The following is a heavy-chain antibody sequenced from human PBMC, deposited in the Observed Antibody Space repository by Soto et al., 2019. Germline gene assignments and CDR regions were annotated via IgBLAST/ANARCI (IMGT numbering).Heavy chain of an antibody. J-gene: IGHJ3*02. CDR1: GFTFSSYS. V-gene: IGHV3-21*01. CDR3: ARAGGYCSGGRGYALYAFDI. D-gene: IGHD2-15*01. CDR2: ISSSSSYI. Sequence: EVQLVESGGGLVKPGGSLRLSCATSGFTFSSYSMNWVRHAPGKGLAWVSSISSSSSYIYYGDSVRGRFTISRDNAKNSLSLQMNRLSAEDTAVYCCARAGGYCSGGRGYALYAFDIWCQGTMFTVSS.